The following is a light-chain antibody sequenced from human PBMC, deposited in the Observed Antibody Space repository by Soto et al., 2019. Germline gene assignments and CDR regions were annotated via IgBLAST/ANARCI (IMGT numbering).Light chain of an antibody. CDR1: SSDVGGYNY. Sequence: QSVLTQPASVSGYPGQSITISCTGTSSDVGGYNYVSWYQQHPGKAPKLMIYDVSNRPSGVSNRFSGSKSGNTASLTISGLQAEDEADYYCSSYTSSSTLEVFGGGTQLTVL. CDR2: DVS. CDR3: SSYTSSSTLEV. V-gene: IGLV2-14*01. J-gene: IGLJ2*01.